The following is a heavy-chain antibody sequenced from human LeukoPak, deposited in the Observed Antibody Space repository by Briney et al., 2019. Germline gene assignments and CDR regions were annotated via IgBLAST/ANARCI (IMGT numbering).Heavy chain of an antibody. Sequence: GGTLRLSCAVSGFTFSSYEMNWVRQAPGTGLERVSYISSSGSTIYYADSVKGRFTISRDNAKNSLYLQMNSLRAEDTAVYHCARGVRGYYGMDVWGKGTTVTVSS. CDR1: GFTFSSYE. V-gene: IGHV3-48*03. J-gene: IGHJ6*04. D-gene: IGHD4-11*01. CDR3: ARGVRGYYGMDV. CDR2: ISSSGSTI.